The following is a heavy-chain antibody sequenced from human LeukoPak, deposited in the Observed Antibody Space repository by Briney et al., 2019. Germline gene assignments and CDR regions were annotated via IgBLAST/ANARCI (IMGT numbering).Heavy chain of an antibody. CDR1: GGTFSSYA. V-gene: IGHV1-69*13. J-gene: IGHJ3*02. CDR3: ATLGSPSDAFDI. D-gene: IGHD7-27*01. Sequence: SVKVSCKASGGTFSSYAISWVRQAPGQGLEWMGGIIPIFGTANYAQKFQGRVTITADESTSTAYMELSSLRSEDTAVYYCATLGSPSDAFDIWGQGTMVTVSS. CDR2: IIPIFGTA.